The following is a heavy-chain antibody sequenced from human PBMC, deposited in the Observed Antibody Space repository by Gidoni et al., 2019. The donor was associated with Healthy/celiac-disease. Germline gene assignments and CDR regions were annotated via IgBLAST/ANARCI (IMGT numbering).Heavy chain of an antibody. D-gene: IGHD2-21*02. Sequence: QVQLVESGGGLVKPGGSLRLSCAASGFTFSDYYMSWTRQAPGKGLEWVSYISSSGSTIYYADSVKGRFTISRDNAKNSLYLQMNSLRAEDTAVYYCARELQTPYYYYYYGMDVWGQGTTVTVSS. V-gene: IGHV3-11*01. CDR3: ARELQTPYYYYYYGMDV. CDR1: GFTFSDYY. J-gene: IGHJ6*02. CDR2: ISSSGSTI.